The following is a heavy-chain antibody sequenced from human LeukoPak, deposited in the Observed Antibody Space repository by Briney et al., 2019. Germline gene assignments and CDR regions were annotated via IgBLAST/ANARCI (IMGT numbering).Heavy chain of an antibody. V-gene: IGHV4-34*01. J-gene: IGHJ6*02. CDR3: ARNLYYYGSGSGMDV. CDR1: GGSFSGYY. D-gene: IGHD3-10*01. Sequence: SETLSLTCALYGGSFSGYYWSWIRQPPGKGLEWSGEINHSGRTNHNPSLKSRVTISVDTSKNQFSLNLSAVTAADTAVYYCARNLYYYGSGSGMDVWGQGTTVTVSS. CDR2: INHSGRT.